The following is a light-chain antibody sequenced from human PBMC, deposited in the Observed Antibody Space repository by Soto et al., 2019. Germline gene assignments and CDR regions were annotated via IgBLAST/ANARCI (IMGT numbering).Light chain of an antibody. CDR2: DNT. J-gene: IGLJ1*01. CDR1: SSNIGAGYD. CDR3: QSYDSSLSVYV. V-gene: IGLV1-40*01. Sequence: SVLTQPPSVSGAPGQRVTISCTGSSSNIGAGYDVHWYQQFPGAAPKLLMYDNTNRPSGVPDRFSGSNSGTSASLAITGLQAEDEADYYCQSYDSSLSVYVFGTGTKVTV.